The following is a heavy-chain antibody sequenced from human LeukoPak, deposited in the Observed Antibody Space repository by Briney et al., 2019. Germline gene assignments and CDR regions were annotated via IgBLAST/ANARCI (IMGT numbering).Heavy chain of an antibody. CDR2: IKQDGSEK. Sequence: PGGSLRLSCAASGFTFSSYWMSWVRQAPGKGLEWVANIKQDGSEKYYVDSVKGQFTISRDNAKNSLYLQMNSLRAEDAAVYYCARPRWLQSPFDYWGQGTLVTVSS. D-gene: IGHD5-24*01. V-gene: IGHV3-7*01. J-gene: IGHJ4*02. CDR3: ARPRWLQSPFDY. CDR1: GFTFSSYW.